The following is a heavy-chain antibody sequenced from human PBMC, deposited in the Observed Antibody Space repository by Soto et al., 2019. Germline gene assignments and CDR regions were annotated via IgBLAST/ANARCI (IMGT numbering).Heavy chain of an antibody. Sequence: QVQLVESGGGVVQPGRSLRLSCAASGFTFSSYAMHCVRQAPGKGLEWVAVLSYDGSNKYYADSVKGRFTISRDNSKNTLYLQMNSLRAEDTAVYYCAREVYLVHYYYCGMDVWGQGTTVTVSS. J-gene: IGHJ6*02. V-gene: IGHV3-30-3*01. CDR3: AREVYLVHYYYCGMDV. D-gene: IGHD2-8*02. CDR2: LSYDGSNK. CDR1: GFTFSSYA.